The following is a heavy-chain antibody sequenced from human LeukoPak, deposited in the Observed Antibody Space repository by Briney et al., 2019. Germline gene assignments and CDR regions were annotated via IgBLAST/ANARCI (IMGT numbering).Heavy chain of an antibody. V-gene: IGHV4-59*01. CDR1: GGSISSYY. J-gene: IGHJ3*02. Sequence: SETLSLTCTVSGGSISSYYWSWLRQPPGKGMERLGYIYYGGSTNYNPSLKSRVTISVDTSKNQFSLKLSSVTAADTAVYYCARGSGYSSGWYSAFDIWGQGTMVTVSS. CDR3: ARGSGYSSGWYSAFDI. D-gene: IGHD6-19*01. CDR2: IYYGGST.